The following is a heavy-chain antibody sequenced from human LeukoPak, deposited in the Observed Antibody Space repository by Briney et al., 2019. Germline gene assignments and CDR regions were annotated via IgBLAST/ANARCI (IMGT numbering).Heavy chain of an antibody. V-gene: IGHV4-4*07. CDR3: ARSYYDSSGYGYRFDP. CDR2: IYTSGST. D-gene: IGHD3-22*01. CDR1: GGSISSYY. J-gene: IGHJ5*02. Sequence: SETLSLTXTVSGGSISSYYWSWIRQPAGKGLEWIGRIYTSGSTNYNPSLKSRVTMSVDTSKNQFSLKLSSVTAADTAVYYCARSYYDSSGYGYRFDPWGQGTLVTVSS.